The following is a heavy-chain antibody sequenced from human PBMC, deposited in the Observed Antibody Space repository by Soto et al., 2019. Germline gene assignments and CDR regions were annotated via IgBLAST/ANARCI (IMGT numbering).Heavy chain of an antibody. CDR1: GFTFSVYA. Sequence: PGGSLRLSCAASGFTFSVYAMSWVRQAPGKGLECVSGISGSGGSTSYADSVKGRFTISRDNSKNTLYLQMNSLRAEDTAVYYCAKDPVVGTRRAFDIWGQGTMVTV. CDR2: ISGSGGST. V-gene: IGHV3-23*01. CDR3: AKDPVVGTRRAFDI. J-gene: IGHJ3*02. D-gene: IGHD1-26*01.